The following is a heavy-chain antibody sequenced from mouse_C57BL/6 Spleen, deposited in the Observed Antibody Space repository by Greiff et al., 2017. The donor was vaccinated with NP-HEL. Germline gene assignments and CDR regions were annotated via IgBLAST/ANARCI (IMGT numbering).Heavy chain of an antibody. V-gene: IGHV1-53*01. CDR3: ARLDGYTYFDY. CDR2: INPSNGGT. D-gene: IGHD2-3*01. J-gene: IGHJ2*01. CDR1: GSTFTSYW. Sequence: QVQLKQPGTELVKPGASVKLSCKASGSTFTSYWMHWVKQRPGQGLEWIGNINPSNGGTNYNEQFKSKATLTVDKSSSTAYMQLSSLTSEDSAVYYCARLDGYTYFDYWGQGTTLTVSS.